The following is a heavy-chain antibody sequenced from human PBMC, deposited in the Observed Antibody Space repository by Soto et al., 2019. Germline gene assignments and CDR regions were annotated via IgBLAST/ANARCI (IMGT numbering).Heavy chain of an antibody. J-gene: IGHJ3*02. CDR1: GGSISSGGYY. CDR2: IYYSGST. Sequence: PSETLSLTCTVSGGSISSGGYYWSWISQHPGKGLEWIGYIYYSGSTYYNPSLKSRVTISVDTSKNQFSLKLSSVTAADTAVYYCARDWFEYSSSNDAFDIWGQGTMVTVSS. CDR3: ARDWFEYSSSNDAFDI. V-gene: IGHV4-31*03. D-gene: IGHD6-6*01.